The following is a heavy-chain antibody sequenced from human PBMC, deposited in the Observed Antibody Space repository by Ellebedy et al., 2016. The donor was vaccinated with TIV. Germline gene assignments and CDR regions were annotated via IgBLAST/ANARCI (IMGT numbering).Heavy chain of an antibody. J-gene: IGHJ2*01. CDR1: GGSFSGYY. D-gene: IGHD5-24*01. V-gene: IGHV4-34*01. Sequence: GSLRLXCAVYGGSFSGYYWSWIRQPPGKGLEWIGEINHSGSTNYNPSLKSRVTISVDTSKNQFSLKLSSVTAADTAVYYCARGRGWLQLGRYFDLWGRGTLVTVSS. CDR2: INHSGST. CDR3: ARGRGWLQLGRYFDL.